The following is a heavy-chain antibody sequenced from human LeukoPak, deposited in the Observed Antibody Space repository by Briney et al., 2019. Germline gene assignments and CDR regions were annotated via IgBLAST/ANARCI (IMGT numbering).Heavy chain of an antibody. D-gene: IGHD6-6*01. CDR1: GYTFTGYY. J-gene: IGHJ1*01. CDR2: INPNSGGT. Sequence: GASVKVSCKASGYTFTGYYMHWVRQAPGQGLEWMGWINPNSGGTNYAQKFQGRVTMTRDTSISTAYMELSRLRSDDTAVYYCARDLRIAARNPEGFQHWGQGTLVTVSS. CDR3: ARDLRIAARNPEGFQH. V-gene: IGHV1-2*02.